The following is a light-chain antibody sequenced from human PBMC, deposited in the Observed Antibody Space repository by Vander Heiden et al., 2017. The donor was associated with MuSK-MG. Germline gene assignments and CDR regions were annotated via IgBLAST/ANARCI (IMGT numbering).Light chain of an antibody. CDR2: EVS. V-gene: IGLV2-14*01. Sequence: QSALTQPASVSGSPGQSITISCTGTSSDVGGYNYVSWYQQHPGKAPKLIIYEVSNRPSGVSNRFSGSKSGTTASPTISGLQAEDEADYYCSSYTSSSTYVFGTGTKVTVL. CDR3: SSYTSSSTYV. J-gene: IGLJ1*01. CDR1: SSDVGGYNY.